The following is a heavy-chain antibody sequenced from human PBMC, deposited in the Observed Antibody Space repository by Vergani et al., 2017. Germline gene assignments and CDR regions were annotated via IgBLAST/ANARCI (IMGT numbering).Heavy chain of an antibody. CDR2: IKNTGDST. CDR3: GGGSNNYN. J-gene: IGHJ4*02. D-gene: IGHD5-24*01. Sequence: EVQLLQSEGAVVQPGGSLRLSCVASGFTLSSHVMSWVRQGHGQGLEWVSSIKNTGDSTNYEDSVKGRFTISRDNSKNTLCLQMNSLRVEDTAVYYCGGGSNNYNWGQGTLVTVSS. V-gene: IGHV3-23*01. CDR1: GFTLSSHV.